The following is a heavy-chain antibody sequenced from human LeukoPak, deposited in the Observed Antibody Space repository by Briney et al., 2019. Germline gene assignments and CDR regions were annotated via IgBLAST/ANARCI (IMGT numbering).Heavy chain of an antibody. J-gene: IGHJ4*02. CDR2: INQDGSEQ. D-gene: IGHD2/OR15-2a*01. CDR1: GFTFSNHA. Sequence: GGSLRLSCAASGFTFSNHAMDWVRQAPAKGLEWVANINQDGSEQYYVDSVRGRFTISRDNAVNSLYVQRNSLRDEDTAVYYCARGPSRSTLLDFWGQGTLVTVSS. CDR3: ARGPSRSTLLDF. V-gene: IGHV3-7*01.